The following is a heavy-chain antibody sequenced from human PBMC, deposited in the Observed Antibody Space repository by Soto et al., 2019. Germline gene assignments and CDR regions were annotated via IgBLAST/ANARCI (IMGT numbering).Heavy chain of an antibody. V-gene: IGHV4-59*01. CDR1: GGSISSYY. CDR2: IYYSGST. J-gene: IGHJ3*02. CDR3: ARECGGDCTASVVDAFDI. D-gene: IGHD2-21*02. Sequence: PSETLSLTCTVSGGSISSYYWSWIRQPPGKGLEWIGYIYYSGSTNYNPSLKSRVTISVDTSKNQFSLKLSSVTAADTAVYYCARECGGDCTASVVDAFDIWGQGTMVTVSS.